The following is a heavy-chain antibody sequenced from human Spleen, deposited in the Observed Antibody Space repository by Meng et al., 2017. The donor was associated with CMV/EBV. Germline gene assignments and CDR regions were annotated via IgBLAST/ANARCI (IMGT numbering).Heavy chain of an antibody. CDR3: ARAEYQLLSRRWSSMDV. D-gene: IGHD2-2*01. CDR1: GGSFSGYY. V-gene: IGHV4-34*01. CDR2: INHSGST. J-gene: IGHJ6*02. Sequence: SETLSLTCAVYGGSFSGYYWSWIRQPPGKGLEWIGEINHSGSTNYNPSLKSRVTISVDTSKNQFSLKLSSVTAADTAVYYCARAEYQLLSRRWSSMDVWGQGTTVTVSS.